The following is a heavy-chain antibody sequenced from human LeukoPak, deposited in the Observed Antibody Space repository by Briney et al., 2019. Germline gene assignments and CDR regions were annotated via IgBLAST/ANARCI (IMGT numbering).Heavy chain of an antibody. CDR1: GGSISSSNW. J-gene: IGHJ4*02. CDR2: IYHSGST. Sequence: SGTLSLTCAVSGGSISSSNWWSWVRQPPGKGLEWIGEIYHSGSTNYNPSLKSRVTISVDKSKNQFSLKLSSVTAADTAVYYCARQLSVYYGSGSYFDYWGQGTLVTVSS. CDR3: ARQLSVYYGSGSYFDY. V-gene: IGHV4-4*02. D-gene: IGHD3-10*01.